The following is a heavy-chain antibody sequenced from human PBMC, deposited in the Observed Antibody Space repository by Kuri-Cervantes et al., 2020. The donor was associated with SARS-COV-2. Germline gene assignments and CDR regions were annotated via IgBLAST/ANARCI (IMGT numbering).Heavy chain of an antibody. CDR1: GFTFSSYW. CDR2: IKQDGSEK. V-gene: IGHV3-7*01. CDR3: ARERGSSWYSSKAFDI. D-gene: IGHD6-13*01. Sequence: GESLKISCAASGFTFSSYWMSWVRQAPGKGLEWVANIKQDGSEKYYVDSVEGRFTISRDNAKNSLYLQMNSLRAEDTAVYYCARERGSSWYSSKAFDIWGQGTMVTVSS. J-gene: IGHJ3*02.